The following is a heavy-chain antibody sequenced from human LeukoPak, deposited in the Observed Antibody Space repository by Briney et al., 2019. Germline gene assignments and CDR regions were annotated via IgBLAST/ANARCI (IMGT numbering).Heavy chain of an antibody. CDR2: IKIKSDGGTT. D-gene: IGHD3-3*01. CDR3: VTDKVESIRSHRSDP. CDR1: GFTFSDAR. V-gene: IGHV3-15*01. Sequence: GGSLRLSCAASGFTFSDARMSWVRQAPGKGLEWVGRIKIKSDGGTTDYAAPVKGRFTISRDDSKNMLYLQMNSLTTDDTAVYYCVTDKVESIRSHRSDPWGQGTLVTVSS. J-gene: IGHJ5*02.